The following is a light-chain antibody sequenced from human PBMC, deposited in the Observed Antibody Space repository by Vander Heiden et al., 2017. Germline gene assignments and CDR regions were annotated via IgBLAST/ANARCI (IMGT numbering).Light chain of an antibody. Sequence: EIVLTQSPATLSLSPGERATLSCRASQSVSSYLAWYQQKPGQAPRLLIYDASNRATGIKANFSGSGDGTDVTLTIISREPEDFEVYYCQQRTNGHPSWTFGQGTKVEIK. CDR1: QSVSSY. V-gene: IGKV3-11*01. CDR3: QQRTNGHPSWT. J-gene: IGKJ1*01. CDR2: DAS.